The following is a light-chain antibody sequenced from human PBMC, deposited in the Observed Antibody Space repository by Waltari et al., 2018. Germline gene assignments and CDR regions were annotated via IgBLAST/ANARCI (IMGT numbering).Light chain of an antibody. J-gene: IGLJ2*01. CDR3: SSYGGKNNLI. CDR2: DVS. Sequence: QSALTQPPSASGSPGQSVTISCTGTPSDICGYKFVSWFQQHPGKAPKLVIYDVSERPSGVPDRFSGSKSGSTATLTVSGLQAEDEADYYCSSYGGKNNLIFGGGTTLTVL. CDR1: PSDICGYKF. V-gene: IGLV2-8*01.